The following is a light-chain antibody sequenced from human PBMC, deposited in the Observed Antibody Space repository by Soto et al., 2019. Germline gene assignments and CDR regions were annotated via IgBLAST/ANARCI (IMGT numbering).Light chain of an antibody. CDR2: DVY. V-gene: IGLV2-11*01. CDR3: CSHAGSSVV. Sequence: LTQPRSASGSPGQSVTISCTGTSSDVGRYSFVSWYQQHPGKAPKLILYDVYKRPSGVPDRFSGSKSGNTASLTISGLQAEDETDYYCCSHAGSSVVFGTGTKVTVL. J-gene: IGLJ1*01. CDR1: SSDVGRYSF.